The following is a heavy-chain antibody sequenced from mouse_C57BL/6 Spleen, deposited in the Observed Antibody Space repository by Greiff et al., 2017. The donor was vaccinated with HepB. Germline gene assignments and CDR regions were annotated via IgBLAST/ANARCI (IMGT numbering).Heavy chain of an antibody. D-gene: IGHD1-1*01. CDR2: INPSTGGN. Sequence: EVQLQQSGPELVKPGASVKISCKASGYSFTGYYMNWVKRSPEQSLAWIGEINPSTGGNTYTQQFQVKATLTVDISSSTAYMQLKSLTSEDSAVCYCARRHYYGSSSYARDYWVQVASVTV. CDR1: GYSFTGYY. V-gene: IGHV1-42*01. CDR3: ARRHYYGSSSYARDY. J-gene: IGHJ4*01.